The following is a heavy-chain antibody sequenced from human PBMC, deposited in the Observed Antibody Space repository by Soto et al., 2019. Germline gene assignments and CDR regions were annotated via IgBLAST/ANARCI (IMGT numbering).Heavy chain of an antibody. J-gene: IGHJ5*02. Sequence: QVHLVQSGVEVKTPGASVKVSCQASGYTFFTYDISWVRQAPGQGLEWMGWISTYSGDTKYAQKFQGRVNMTTGTSATTAYLELSSLRSDDTAVYYCARHHGPTTSENWFDPWGQGTLVTVSS. D-gene: IGHD5-12*01. CDR3: ARHHGPTTSENWFDP. CDR1: GYTFFTYD. V-gene: IGHV1-18*01. CDR2: ISTYSGDT.